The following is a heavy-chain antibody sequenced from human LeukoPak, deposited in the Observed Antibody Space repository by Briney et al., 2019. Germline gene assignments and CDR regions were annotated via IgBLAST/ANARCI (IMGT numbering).Heavy chain of an antibody. Sequence: HPGGSLRLSCAASGFTFSSYAMHWVRQAPGKGLEYVSAISSDGGSTYYANSVKGRFTISRDNSKNTLYLQMGSLRAEDMAVYYCARLVGGSLYFDYWGQGTLVTVSS. V-gene: IGHV3-64*01. CDR2: ISSDGGST. D-gene: IGHD1-26*01. CDR3: ARLVGGSLYFDY. J-gene: IGHJ4*02. CDR1: GFTFSSYA.